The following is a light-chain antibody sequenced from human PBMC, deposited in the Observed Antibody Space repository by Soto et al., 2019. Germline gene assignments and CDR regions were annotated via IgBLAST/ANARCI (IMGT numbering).Light chain of an antibody. CDR3: QQYNSYST. CDR1: QSISRW. CDR2: DAS. J-gene: IGKJ1*01. V-gene: IGKV1-5*01. Sequence: DIQMTQSPSTLSASVGDRVTITCRASQSISRWLARYQQKPGKAPKLLIYDASTLESGVPSRFSGRGSGTEFTLTISSLQPDDFATYYCQQYNSYSTFGQGTKVDIK.